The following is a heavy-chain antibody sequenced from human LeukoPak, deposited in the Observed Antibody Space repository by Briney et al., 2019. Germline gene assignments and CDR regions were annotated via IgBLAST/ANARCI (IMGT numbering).Heavy chain of an antibody. CDR1: GYTFTGYH. CDR2: INPNSGGT. D-gene: IGHD2-2*02. V-gene: IGHV1-2*02. J-gene: IGHJ6*03. CDR3: ARDIVVVPAAIGNYYYYMDV. Sequence: ASVKVSCKASGYTFTGYHMHWVRQAPGQGLEWMGWINPNSGGTNYAQKFQGRVTMTRDTSISTAYMELSRLRSDDTAVYYCARDIVVVPAAIGNYYYYMDVWGKGTTVTVSS.